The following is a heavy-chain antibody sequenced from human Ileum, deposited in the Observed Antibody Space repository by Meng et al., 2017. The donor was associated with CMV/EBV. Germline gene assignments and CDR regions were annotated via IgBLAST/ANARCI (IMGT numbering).Heavy chain of an antibody. CDR3: ARVGDLGREGYFDY. D-gene: IGHD2-15*01. V-gene: IGHV1-69*02. Sequence: SVKVSCKASGGTFSTYTISWVRQAPGQGREWVGRISSILGITNDAQKLQGRVTITADKSTSTAYMELSSLRAADTAVYYCARVGDLGREGYFDYWGQGTLVTVSS. J-gene: IGHJ4*02. CDR1: GGTFSTYT. CDR2: ISSILGIT.